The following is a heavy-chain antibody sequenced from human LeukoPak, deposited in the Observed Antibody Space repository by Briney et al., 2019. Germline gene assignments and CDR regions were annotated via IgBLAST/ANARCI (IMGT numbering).Heavy chain of an antibody. Sequence: GGSLRLSCAASGFTFSSYEMNWVRQAPGKGLEWVSYITSSGSTIYYADSVKGRFTISRDNAKNSLYLQMNSLRAEDTAVHYCAREDGDYAYYYYGMDVWGQGTTVTVS. CDR1: GFTFSSYE. V-gene: IGHV3-48*03. CDR3: AREDGDYAYYYYGMDV. D-gene: IGHD4-17*01. J-gene: IGHJ6*02. CDR2: ITSSGSTI.